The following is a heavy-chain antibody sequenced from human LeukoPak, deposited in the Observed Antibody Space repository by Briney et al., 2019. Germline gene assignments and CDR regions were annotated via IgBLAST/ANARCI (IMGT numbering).Heavy chain of an antibody. CDR3: ATSSGGSYFGMDV. CDR2: IYPGDSDT. D-gene: IGHD6-25*01. CDR1: GSSFSNYW. J-gene: IGHJ6*02. Sequence: GESLQISCQGSGSSFSNYWIAWVRQMPGKGLEWMGIIYPGDSDTRYSPSFQGQVTISADKSITTAYLQWSSLMASDTAMYYCATSSGGSYFGMDVWGQGTPVTVSS. V-gene: IGHV5-51*01.